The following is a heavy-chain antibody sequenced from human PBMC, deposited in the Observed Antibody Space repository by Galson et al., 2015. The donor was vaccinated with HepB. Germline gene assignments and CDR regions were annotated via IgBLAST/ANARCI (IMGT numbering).Heavy chain of an antibody. D-gene: IGHD6-6*01. CDR2: MNPNSGNT. CDR1: GYTFTSYD. CDR3: ARLGYSSSSPYYYYGMDV. V-gene: IGHV1-8*01. Sequence: SVKVSCKASGYTFTSYDINWVRQATGQGLEWMGWMNPNSGNTGYAQKFQGRVTMTRNTSISTAYMELSSLRSEDTAVYYCARLGYSSSSPYYYYGMDVWGQGTTVTVSS. J-gene: IGHJ6*02.